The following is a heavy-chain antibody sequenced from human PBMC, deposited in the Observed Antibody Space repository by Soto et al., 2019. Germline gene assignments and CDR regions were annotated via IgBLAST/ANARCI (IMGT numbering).Heavy chain of an antibody. CDR1: GGSISSGGYS. D-gene: IGHD2-2*01. V-gene: IGHV4-30-2*01. CDR3: VRLVGNSWLDS. Sequence: PSETLSLTCAVSGGSISSGGYSWSWIRQPPGKGLEWIGYIYHSGSTYYNPSLKSRVTISVDRSNNQLSLHLNSVTPDDTAVYYCVRLVGNSWLDSWGQGTLVTVS. CDR2: IYHSGST. J-gene: IGHJ5*01.